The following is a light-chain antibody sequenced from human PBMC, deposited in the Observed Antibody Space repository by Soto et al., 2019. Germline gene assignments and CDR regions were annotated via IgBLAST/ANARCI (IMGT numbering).Light chain of an antibody. J-gene: IGKJ1*01. CDR3: QRYGSSPLIT. V-gene: IGKV3-20*01. Sequence: MSQSPATLSVSPGERATLSCRASQSVSSSSLAWYQQRPGQAPRLLIYGTSSRATGIPDRFSGSGSGTDFTLTISRLEPEDFAVYFCQRYGSSPLITFGQGTKV. CDR2: GTS. CDR1: QSVSSSS.